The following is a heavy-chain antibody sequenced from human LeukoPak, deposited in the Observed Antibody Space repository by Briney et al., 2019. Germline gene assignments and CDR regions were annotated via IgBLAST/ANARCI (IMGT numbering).Heavy chain of an antibody. CDR1: GYTFINYG. D-gene: IGHD1-1*01. J-gene: IGHJ3*02. CDR3: ARDPERGAFDM. Sequence: ASVKVSCKASGYTFINYGISWVRQAPGQGLEWMGWISGYSDDTDYAQKFQGRVTMTTGTTTRTAYMELRSLRFDDMAVYFCARDPERGAFDMWGQGAVVTVSS. CDR2: ISGYSDDT. V-gene: IGHV1-18*03.